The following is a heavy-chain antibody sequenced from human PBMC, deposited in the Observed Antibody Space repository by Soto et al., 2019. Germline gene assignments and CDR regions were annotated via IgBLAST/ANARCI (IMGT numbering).Heavy chain of an antibody. J-gene: IGHJ4*02. D-gene: IGHD6-19*01. Sequence: GGSLRLSCEASGFTFSEAWMTWVRQAPGRGLEWVGRIKSKNNGGTTVYAEPLKGRFTISRDDSKNTLYLQLESVRSEDAAVYYCTIGVHSGWYEYYFGYWGKGAPVTVDS. CDR1: GFTFSEAW. CDR3: TIGVHSGWYEYYFGY. CDR2: IKSKNNGGTT. V-gene: IGHV3-15*01.